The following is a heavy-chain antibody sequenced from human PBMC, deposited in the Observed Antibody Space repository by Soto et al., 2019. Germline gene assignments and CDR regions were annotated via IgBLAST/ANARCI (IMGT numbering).Heavy chain of an antibody. D-gene: IGHD3-3*01. CDR3: ARDQYDFRSGSYYYAMEV. Sequence: SETLSLTCTVSGGSISSYYWSWIRQPAGKGLEWIGRIYTRGSTNYNPSLKSRVTMSVDTSKNQFSLKLRSVTRADTAVYYCARDQYDFRSGSYYYAMEVWGQGTKVTVSS. CDR1: GGSISSYY. CDR2: IYTRGST. V-gene: IGHV4-4*07. J-gene: IGHJ6*02.